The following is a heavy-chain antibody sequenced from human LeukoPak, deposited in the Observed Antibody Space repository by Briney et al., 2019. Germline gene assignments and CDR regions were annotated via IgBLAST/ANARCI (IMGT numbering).Heavy chain of an antibody. D-gene: IGHD3-9*01. V-gene: IGHV4-4*07. CDR1: GGSISSYY. Sequence: SETLSLTCTVSGGSISSYYWSWIRQPAGKGLEWIGRIYTSGSTNYNPSLKSRVTMSVDTSENQFSLKLSSVTAADTAVYYCARVPPLTGYYSDAFDIWGQGTMVTVSS. J-gene: IGHJ3*02. CDR3: ARVPPLTGYYSDAFDI. CDR2: IYTSGST.